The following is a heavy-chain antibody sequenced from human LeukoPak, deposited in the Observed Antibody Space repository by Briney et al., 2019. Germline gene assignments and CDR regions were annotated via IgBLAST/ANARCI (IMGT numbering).Heavy chain of an antibody. CDR1: GGSISSGSYY. D-gene: IGHD3-22*01. V-gene: IGHV4-61*02. J-gene: IGHJ6*03. Sequence: SETLSLTCTVSGGSISSGSYYWSWIRQPAGKGLEWIGRIYTSRSTNYNPSLKSRVTISVDTSKNQFSLKLSSVTAADTAVYYCARVRVDYYDSSGIYYYYYYMDVWGKGTTVTVSS. CDR3: ARVRVDYYDSSGIYYYYYYMDV. CDR2: IYTSRST.